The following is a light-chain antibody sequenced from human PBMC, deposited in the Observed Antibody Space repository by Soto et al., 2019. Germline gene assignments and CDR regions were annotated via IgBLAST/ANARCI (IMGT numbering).Light chain of an antibody. CDR2: GAS. J-gene: IGKJ2*01. CDR3: QQTYSSSMYT. CDR1: QQISGS. Sequence: DIQLTQSPSSLSASVGDRVTITCRASQQISGSLNWYQQRPGKAPRLLIYGASTLESGVPARFSASESGTDFTLTISNLQPEDFASYYCQQTYSSSMYTFGQGTRLE. V-gene: IGKV1-39*01.